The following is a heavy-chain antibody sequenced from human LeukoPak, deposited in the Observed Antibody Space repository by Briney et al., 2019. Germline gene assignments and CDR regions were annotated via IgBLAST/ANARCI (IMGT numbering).Heavy chain of an antibody. J-gene: IGHJ3*02. CDR1: GGSIISISFS. CDR2: IYFGGNT. CDR3: ARHRRSVLGTFDI. V-gene: IGHV4-39*01. D-gene: IGHD1-14*01. Sequence: SETLSLTCTVSGGSIISISFSWGWIRPPPGMGLEWIGNIYFGGNTYYNPSLKSRVTISVDTSKNQFSLKLRSVTAADTAVYYCARHRRSVLGTFDIWGQGTMVTVSS.